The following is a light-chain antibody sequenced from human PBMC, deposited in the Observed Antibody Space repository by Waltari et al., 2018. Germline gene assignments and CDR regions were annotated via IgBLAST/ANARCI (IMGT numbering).Light chain of an antibody. Sequence: EIVLTQSPATLSLSSGDTATLPRRASQSVTTYLAWYQQKPGQAPRLLIYDASTRATGIPARFSASGSGTDFTLTISSLEPEDFAVYYCQQRSNWPITFGQGTRLEIK. CDR1: QSVTTY. V-gene: IGKV3-11*01. CDR3: QQRSNWPIT. CDR2: DAS. J-gene: IGKJ5*01.